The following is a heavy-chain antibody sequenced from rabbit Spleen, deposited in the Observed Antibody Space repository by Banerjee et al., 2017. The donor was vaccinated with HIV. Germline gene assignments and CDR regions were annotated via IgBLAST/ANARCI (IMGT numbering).Heavy chain of an antibody. CDR3: ARDTSSSFSSYGMDL. CDR1: GVSFSSSSY. Sequence: QSLEESGGDLVKPGASLTLTCTASGVSFSSSSYLCWVRQAPGKGLEWIGCIYTGGSGSAYFATWAKGRFTISKTSSTTVTLQMTSLTAADTATYFCARDTSSSFSSYGMDLWGQGTLVTVS. V-gene: IGHV1S40*01. D-gene: IGHD1-1*01. J-gene: IGHJ6*01. CDR2: IYTGGSGSA.